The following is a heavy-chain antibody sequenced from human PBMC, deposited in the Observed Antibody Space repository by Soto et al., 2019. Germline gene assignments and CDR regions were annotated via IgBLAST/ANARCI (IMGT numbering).Heavy chain of an antibody. CDR2: ISGSGGST. D-gene: IGHD2-2*01. V-gene: IGHV3-23*01. CDR1: GHTFHNYA. Sequence: EVQLLESGGGLEQPGGSLRLSCVGSGHTFHNYAMTWVRQAPGKGLEWVSGISGSGGSTYYADSVRGRFTISRDDSKNTLYLQMNSLRAEDTAGYYCAKVSRGIGVVPAALNWGQGTRVTVSS. J-gene: IGHJ4*02. CDR3: AKVSRGIGVVPAALN.